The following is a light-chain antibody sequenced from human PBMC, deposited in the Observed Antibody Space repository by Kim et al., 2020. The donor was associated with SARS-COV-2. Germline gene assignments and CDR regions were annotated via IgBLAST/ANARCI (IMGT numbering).Light chain of an antibody. J-gene: IGLJ2*01. CDR2: GKN. Sequence: LGQTVRITCPGDSLRSYYASWYQQKPGQAPVLVIYGKNNRPSGIPDRFSGSSSGNTASLTITGAQAEDEADYYCNSRDSSDDHLVVFGGGTQLTVL. CDR3: NSRDSSDDHLVV. V-gene: IGLV3-19*01. CDR1: SLRSYY.